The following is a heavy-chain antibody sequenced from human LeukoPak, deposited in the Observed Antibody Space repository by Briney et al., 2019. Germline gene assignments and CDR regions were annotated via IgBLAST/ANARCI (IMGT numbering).Heavy chain of an antibody. V-gene: IGHV3-33*01. J-gene: IGHJ4*02. CDR1: GFTFSSYG. CDR3: ARDLSSGWTPYFDY. Sequence: GGSLRLSCAASGFTFSSYGMHWVRQAPGKGLEWVAVIWYDGSNIYYADSVKGRFTISRDNSKNTLYLQMNSLRAEDTAVYYCARDLSSGWTPYFDYWGQGTLVTVSS. D-gene: IGHD6-19*01. CDR2: IWYDGSNI.